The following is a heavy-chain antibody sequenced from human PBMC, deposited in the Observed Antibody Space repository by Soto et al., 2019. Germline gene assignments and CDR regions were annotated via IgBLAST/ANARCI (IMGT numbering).Heavy chain of an antibody. Sequence: QVQLVESGGGVVQPGRSLRLSCAASGFTFSSYAMHWVRQAPGKGLEWVAVISYDGSNKYYADSVKGRFTISRDNSKNSLYLQMNSLRAEDTAVYYCARDSYSGYGDYRTLDYWGQGTLVTVSS. V-gene: IGHV3-30-3*01. J-gene: IGHJ4*02. CDR2: ISYDGSNK. CDR3: ARDSYSGYGDYRTLDY. D-gene: IGHD4-17*01. CDR1: GFTFSSYA.